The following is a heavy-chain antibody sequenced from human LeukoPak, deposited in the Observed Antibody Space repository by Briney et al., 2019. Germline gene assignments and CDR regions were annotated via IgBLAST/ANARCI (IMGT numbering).Heavy chain of an antibody. V-gene: IGHV3-48*02. CDR2: ISSSSSTI. Sequence: GGSLRLSCAASGFTLSTYTMNWVRQAPGKGLLWFSYISSSSSTIYYADSVKGRFTISRDNAKNSLYLQMNSLRDEDTAVYYYAREYSSSSGRAFDIWGQGTMVTVSS. CDR3: AREYSSSSGRAFDI. CDR1: GFTLSTYT. J-gene: IGHJ3*02. D-gene: IGHD6-6*01.